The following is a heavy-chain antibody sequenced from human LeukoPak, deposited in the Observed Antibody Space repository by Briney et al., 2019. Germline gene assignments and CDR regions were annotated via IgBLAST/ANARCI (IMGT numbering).Heavy chain of an antibody. CDR2: IYTSGST. Sequence: SETLSLTCTVSGGSISSYYWSWIRQPAGKGLEWIGRIYTSGSTNYNPSLKSRVTVSVDTSKNQFSLKLSSVTAADTAVYYCAREGCSGGSCYSTLGWFDPWGQGTLVTVSS. J-gene: IGHJ5*02. CDR1: GGSISSYY. CDR3: AREGCSGGSCYSTLGWFDP. V-gene: IGHV4-4*07. D-gene: IGHD2-15*01.